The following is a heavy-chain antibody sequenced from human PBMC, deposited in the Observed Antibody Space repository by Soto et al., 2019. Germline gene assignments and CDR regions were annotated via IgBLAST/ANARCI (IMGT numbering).Heavy chain of an antibody. Sequence: QLQLQESGPGLVKPSETLSLTCTVSGGSIGSSSYFWGWIRQPPGKGLEWIGSIYYSGSTYYSPSRKRRLTMSVATSQIQSSLKLLFVTAVDTAVYYCASAVAPSWYGVAFHIWGQGTVVTASS. CDR3: ASAVAPSWYGVAFHI. J-gene: IGHJ3*02. CDR1: GGSIGSSSYF. CDR2: IYYSGST. V-gene: IGHV4-39*01. D-gene: IGHD6-13*01.